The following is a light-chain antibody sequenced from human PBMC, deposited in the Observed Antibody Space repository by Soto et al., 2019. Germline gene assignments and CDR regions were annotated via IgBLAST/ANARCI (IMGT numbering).Light chain of an antibody. J-gene: IGKJ1*01. CDR2: DAS. V-gene: IGKV3-11*01. CDR1: QNVRGY. Sequence: EVVLTQSPGTLSLSQGEGATLSCRASQNVRGYLAWYQQKPGQAPRLLIYDASNRATGIPARFSGSGSGTDFTLTISSLEPEDSAVYYCQQNLGVHTFGQGTKVDIK. CDR3: QQNLGVHT.